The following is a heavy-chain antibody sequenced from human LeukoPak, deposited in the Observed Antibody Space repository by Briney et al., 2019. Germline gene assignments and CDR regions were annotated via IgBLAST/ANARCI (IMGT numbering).Heavy chain of an antibody. J-gene: IGHJ5*02. Sequence: PSETLSLTCTVSGGSISSYYWSWIRQPPGKGLEWIGYIYYSGDTTYNPSLNSRVTIALDAPKKQFSLKLNSVTAADTAVYYCARVQRYCSSTSCPIDLWGQGTLVTVSS. V-gene: IGHV4-59*01. CDR2: IYYSGDT. D-gene: IGHD2-2*01. CDR1: GGSISSYY. CDR3: ARVQRYCSSTSCPIDL.